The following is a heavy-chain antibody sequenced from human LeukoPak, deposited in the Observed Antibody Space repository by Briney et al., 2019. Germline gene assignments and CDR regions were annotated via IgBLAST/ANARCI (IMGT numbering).Heavy chain of an antibody. Sequence: GGSLRLSCAASGFTFSSYSMNWVRQAPGKGLEWVSSISSSSSYIYYADSVKGRFTISRDNAKNSLYLQMNSLRAEDTAVYYCARDISIAVAGMEYWGQGTLVTVSS. CDR1: GFTFSSYS. CDR3: ARDISIAVAGMEY. CDR2: ISSSSSYI. V-gene: IGHV3-21*01. J-gene: IGHJ4*02. D-gene: IGHD6-19*01.